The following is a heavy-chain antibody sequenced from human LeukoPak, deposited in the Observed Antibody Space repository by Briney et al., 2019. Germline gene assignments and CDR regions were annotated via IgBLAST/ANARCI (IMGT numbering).Heavy chain of an antibody. J-gene: IGHJ4*02. CDR3: AKDLYSSSPRNYFDY. D-gene: IGHD6-13*01. CDR1: GSTLSDYY. CDR2: IGGSGGST. Sequence: PGGSLRLSCAASGSTLSDYYMSWIRQAPGKGLEWVSAIGGSGGSTYYADFVKGRFTISRDNSKNTLYLQMNSLRAEDTAVYYCAKDLYSSSPRNYFDYWGQGTLVTVPS. V-gene: IGHV3-23*01.